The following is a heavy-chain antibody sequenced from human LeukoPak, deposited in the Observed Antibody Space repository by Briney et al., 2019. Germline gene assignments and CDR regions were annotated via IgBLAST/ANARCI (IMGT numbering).Heavy chain of an antibody. Sequence: GGSLRLSCAASGFTFSSYTMHWVRQIPGERPEWVSSISGDTTYIFYADSLKGRFTISRDNTNTSLFLQMNSLRAEDTATYFCARRGTDASFSFFDVWGQGTMVTVSS. CDR1: GFTFSSYT. V-gene: IGHV3-21*01. J-gene: IGHJ3*01. CDR2: ISGDTTYI. CDR3: ARRGTDASFSFFDV. D-gene: IGHD1-1*01.